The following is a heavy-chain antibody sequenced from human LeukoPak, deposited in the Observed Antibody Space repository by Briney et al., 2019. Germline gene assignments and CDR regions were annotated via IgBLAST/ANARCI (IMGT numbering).Heavy chain of an antibody. CDR3: ARAYGDLLFMDV. CDR2: FYPGDSDT. CDR1: GSSFTTYW. V-gene: IGHV5-51*01. D-gene: IGHD4/OR15-4a*01. Sequence: GESLKISCKASGSSFTTYWIGWVRQTPGKGLEWMGTFYPGDSDTRYNPSFQGQVTVSADKSVTTAYLQWSSLKASDTAMYYCARAYGDLLFMDVWGQGTTVTVSS. J-gene: IGHJ6*02.